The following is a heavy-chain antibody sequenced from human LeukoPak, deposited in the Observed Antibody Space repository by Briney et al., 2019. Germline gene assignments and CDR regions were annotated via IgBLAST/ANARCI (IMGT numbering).Heavy chain of an antibody. V-gene: IGHV3-9*01. CDR2: ISWNSGSI. CDR3: AKDMEIRGHSYGSFDY. Sequence: PGRSLRLSCAASGFTFDDYAMHWVRQAPGKGLEWVSGISWNSGSIGYADSVKGRFTISRDNAKNSLYLQMNSLRAEDTALYYCAKDMEIRGHSYGSFDYWGQGTLVTVSS. D-gene: IGHD5-18*01. J-gene: IGHJ4*02. CDR1: GFTFDDYA.